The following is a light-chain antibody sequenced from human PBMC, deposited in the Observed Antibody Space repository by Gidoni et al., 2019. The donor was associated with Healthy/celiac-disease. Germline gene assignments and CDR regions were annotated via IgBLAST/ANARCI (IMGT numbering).Light chain of an antibody. Sequence: ILLTQSPLSLPVTPGEPASISCRSSQSLLHSNGYNYLDWYLQKPGQSPQLLIYLGSNRASGVPDRFSGSGSGTDFTLKISRVEAEDVGVYYCMQALQTPLTFGGXTKVEIK. V-gene: IGKV2-28*01. CDR1: QSLLHSNGYNY. CDR3: MQALQTPLT. J-gene: IGKJ4*01. CDR2: LGS.